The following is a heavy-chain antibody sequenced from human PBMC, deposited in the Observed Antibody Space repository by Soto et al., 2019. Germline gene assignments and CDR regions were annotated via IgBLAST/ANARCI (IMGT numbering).Heavy chain of an antibody. J-gene: IGHJ4*02. CDR2: IYWDDDK. CDR1: GFSLTTSGVG. V-gene: IGHV2-5*02. Sequence: QITLNESGPTVVKPTETLTLTCTFSGFSLTTSGVGVGWVRQSSGKAPEWLAFIYWDDDKRYSTSRKSRLTITKDTSKNQVVLTMANVDPADTATYYCAHRVLRAVFGLVTTTAIYFDFWGQGTPVVVSS. CDR3: AHRVLRAVFGLVTTTAIYFDF. D-gene: IGHD3-3*01.